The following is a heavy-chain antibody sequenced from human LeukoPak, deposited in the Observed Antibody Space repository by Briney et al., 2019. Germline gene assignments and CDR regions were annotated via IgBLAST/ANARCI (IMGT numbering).Heavy chain of an antibody. CDR3: ARAVGWLQSLDY. CDR1: GFTFSTYS. D-gene: IGHD5-24*01. J-gene: IGHJ4*02. CDR2: ISSYSDYI. V-gene: IGHV3-21*01. Sequence: GGSLRLSCAASGFTFSTYSMIWVRQAPGKGLEWVSSISSYSDYIYHAESLKGRFTISRDNAKNSLYLQMNSLRDEDTAVYYCARAVGWLQSLDYWGQGTLVTVSS.